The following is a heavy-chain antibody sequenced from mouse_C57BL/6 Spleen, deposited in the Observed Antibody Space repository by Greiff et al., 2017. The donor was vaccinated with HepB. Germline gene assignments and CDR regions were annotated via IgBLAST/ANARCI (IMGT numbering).Heavy chain of an antibody. Sequence: VQLQQSGTELVKPGASVKLSCKASGYTFTSYWMHWVKQRPGQGLEWIGNINPSNGGTNYNEKFKSKATLTVDKSSSTAYMQLSSLTSEDSAVYDCAARDYAYYAMDYWGQGTSVTVSS. J-gene: IGHJ4*01. V-gene: IGHV1-53*01. CDR1: GYTFTSYW. CDR3: AARDYAYYAMDY. D-gene: IGHD2-4*01. CDR2: INPSNGGT.